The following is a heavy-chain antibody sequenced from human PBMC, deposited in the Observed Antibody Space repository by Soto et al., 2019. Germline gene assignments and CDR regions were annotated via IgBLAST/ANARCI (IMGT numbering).Heavy chain of an antibody. D-gene: IGHD5-12*01. Sequence: SVKVSCKASRVAFSKFIATWVRQAPGLGLEWVGGIIPIFGTANYAQKFQGRVTITADESTSTSYMEVNSLRSEDTAVYYCASMANDAFDIWGQGTMVTVSS. J-gene: IGHJ3*02. CDR2: IIPIFGTA. V-gene: IGHV1-69*13. CDR1: RVAFSKFI. CDR3: ASMANDAFDI.